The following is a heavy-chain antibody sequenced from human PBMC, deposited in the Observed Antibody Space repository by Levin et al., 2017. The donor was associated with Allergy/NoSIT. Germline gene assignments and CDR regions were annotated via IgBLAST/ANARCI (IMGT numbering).Heavy chain of an antibody. J-gene: IGHJ4*02. CDR3: ARTGDPYDSSGYFDY. V-gene: IGHV3-7*01. CDR2: IKRDGSEK. D-gene: IGHD3-22*01. Sequence: GGSLRLSCSASGFSFSDFWMSWVRQAPGKGLEWVAIIKRDGSEKYYVDSVEGRFTISRDKADNSLYLQMNSLRVEDTAVYHCARTGDPYDSSGYFDYRGQGNLVTVSS. CDR1: GFSFSDFW.